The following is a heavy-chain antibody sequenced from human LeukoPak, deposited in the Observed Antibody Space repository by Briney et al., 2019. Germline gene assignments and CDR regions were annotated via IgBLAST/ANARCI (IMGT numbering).Heavy chain of an antibody. Sequence: PGGSLRLSCAASGFTFSSYGMHWVRQAPGKGLEWVAFIRYDGSNKYYADSVKGRFTISRDNSKNTLYLQMNSLRAEDTAVYYCARDYGDYGRRGYYYFYVDVWGKGTTVIVSS. V-gene: IGHV3-30*02. CDR3: ARDYGDYGRRGYYYFYVDV. D-gene: IGHD4-17*01. CDR2: IRYDGSNK. CDR1: GFTFSSYG. J-gene: IGHJ6*03.